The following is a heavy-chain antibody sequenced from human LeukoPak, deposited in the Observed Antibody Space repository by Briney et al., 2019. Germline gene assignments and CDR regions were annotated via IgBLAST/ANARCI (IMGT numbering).Heavy chain of an antibody. V-gene: IGHV1-69*05. J-gene: IGHJ5*02. CDR2: IIPIFGTA. Sequence: SVKVSCEGSGGTFSSYAISWVRQAPGQGLEWMGRIIPIFGTANYAQKFQGRVTITTDESTSTAYMELSSLRSEDTAVYYCARARTENWFDPWGQGTLVTVSS. D-gene: IGHD1-14*01. CDR3: ARARTENWFDP. CDR1: GGTFSSYA.